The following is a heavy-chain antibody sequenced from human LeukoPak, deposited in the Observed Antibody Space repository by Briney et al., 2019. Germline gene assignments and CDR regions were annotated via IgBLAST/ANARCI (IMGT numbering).Heavy chain of an antibody. CDR3: ARLDCGGGSCYSYFDY. CDR1: GGSISSYY. Sequence: SETLSLTCTVSGGSISSYYWSWIRQPPGKGLEWIGYIYYSGSTNYNPSLKSRVTISVDTSKNQFSLKLSSVTAADTAVYYCARLDCGGGSCYSYFDYWGQGTLVTVSS. CDR2: IYYSGST. J-gene: IGHJ4*02. D-gene: IGHD2-15*01. V-gene: IGHV4-59*01.